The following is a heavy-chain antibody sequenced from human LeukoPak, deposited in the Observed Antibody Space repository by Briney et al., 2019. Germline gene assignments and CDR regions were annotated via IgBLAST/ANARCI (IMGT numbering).Heavy chain of an antibody. Sequence: GGSLRLFCAASGFTFRSYSMKLVRQAPGKGPEWVSSISSSSSYIYYADSVKGRFTISRDNAKNSLYLQMNSLRAEDTAVYYCANSIAAAGFDYWGQGTLVTVSS. CDR1: GFTFRSYS. CDR2: ISSSSSYI. D-gene: IGHD6-13*01. J-gene: IGHJ4*02. V-gene: IGHV3-21*01. CDR3: ANSIAAAGFDY.